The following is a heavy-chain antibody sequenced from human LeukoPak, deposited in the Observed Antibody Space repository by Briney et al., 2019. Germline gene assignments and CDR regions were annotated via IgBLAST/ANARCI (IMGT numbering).Heavy chain of an antibody. J-gene: IGHJ4*02. Sequence: GGSLRLXCAASGFTFSSYAMSWVRQAPGKGLEWVSAISGSGGSTYYADSVKGRFTISRDNSKNTLYLQMNSLRAEDTAVYYCAKDLLAAAVLYYFDYWGQGTLVTVSS. D-gene: IGHD6-13*01. CDR3: AKDLLAAAVLYYFDY. V-gene: IGHV3-23*01. CDR1: GFTFSSYA. CDR2: ISGSGGST.